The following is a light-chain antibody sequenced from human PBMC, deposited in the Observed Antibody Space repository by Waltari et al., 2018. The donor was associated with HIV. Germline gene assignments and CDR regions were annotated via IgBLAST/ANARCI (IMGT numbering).Light chain of an antibody. Sequence: QSVLTQPPSVSGAPGQRVTIPCTGSSSNIGAGYDVPWYQQLPGTAPKLLVCGNRHRPSGGPDRFSGSKSCTSASRAITGLQAEDEADYYCQAYDSSLSGWVFGGGTKLTVL. V-gene: IGLV1-40*01. CDR2: GNR. J-gene: IGLJ3*02. CDR3: QAYDSSLSGWV. CDR1: SSNIGAGYD.